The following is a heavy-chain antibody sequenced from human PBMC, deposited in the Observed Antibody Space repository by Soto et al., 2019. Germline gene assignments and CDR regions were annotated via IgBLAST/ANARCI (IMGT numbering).Heavy chain of an antibody. V-gene: IGHV1-69*01. Sequence: QVQLAQSGAEVRKPGSSVKVSCRASGGSFSDFAFSWVRQAPGQGLEWMGGIIPMFAATKYAQRFQVRVTITADASTRTVYLALNSLTSDDSAVYYCARGGIVAVPAALSSYDDYTNYRFDSWGQGTLVSVSS. CDR3: ARGGIVAVPAALSSYDDYTNYRFDS. D-gene: IGHD2-15*01. J-gene: IGHJ4*02. CDR2: IIPMFAAT. CDR1: GGSFSDFA.